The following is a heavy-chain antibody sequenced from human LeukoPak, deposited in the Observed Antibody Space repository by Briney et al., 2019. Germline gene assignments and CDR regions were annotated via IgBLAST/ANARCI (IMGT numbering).Heavy chain of an antibody. CDR2: INPNSGDT. CDR3: SRVVDYYGSGTSYSLDT. V-gene: IGHV1-2*02. J-gene: IGHJ5*02. CDR1: RYTPTESY. Sequence: ASAKVSCKASRYTPTESYLYRGRQTPGQGLEWMAWINPNSGDTNYAQKFLGRVTLTRDTTITTAYMDLSILRSDDTDVYFCSRVVDYYGSGTSYSLDTWGQGTLVTVSS. D-gene: IGHD3-10*01.